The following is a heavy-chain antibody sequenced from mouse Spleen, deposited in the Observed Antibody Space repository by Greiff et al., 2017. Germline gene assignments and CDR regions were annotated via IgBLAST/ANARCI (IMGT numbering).Heavy chain of an antibody. CDR2: IYPRSGNT. D-gene: IGHD1-1*01. Sequence: QVQLKQSGAELARPGASVKLSCKASGYTFTSYGISWVKQRTGQGLEWIGEIYPRSGNTYYNEKFKGKATLTADKSSSTAYMELRSLTSEDSAVYFCARSRTTVVAEDYWGQGTTLTVSS. CDR1: GYTFTSYG. V-gene: IGHV1-81*01. CDR3: ARSRTTVVAEDY. J-gene: IGHJ2*01.